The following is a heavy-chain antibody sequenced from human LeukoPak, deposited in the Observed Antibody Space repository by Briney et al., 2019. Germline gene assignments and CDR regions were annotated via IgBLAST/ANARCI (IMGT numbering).Heavy chain of an antibody. CDR1: GFTFSSYA. Sequence: GGSLRLSCAASGFTFSSYAMSWVRQAPGKGLEWVSAISGSGGSTYYADSVKGRFTISRDNSKNSLYLQMNGLRAEDTAVYYCARLEYNWNPRALDYWGQGTLVTVSS. D-gene: IGHD1-20*01. V-gene: IGHV3-23*01. CDR2: ISGSGGST. CDR3: ARLEYNWNPRALDY. J-gene: IGHJ4*02.